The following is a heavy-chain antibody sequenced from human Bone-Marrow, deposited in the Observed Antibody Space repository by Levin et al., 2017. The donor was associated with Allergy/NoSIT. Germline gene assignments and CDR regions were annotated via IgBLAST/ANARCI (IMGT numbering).Heavy chain of an antibody. V-gene: IGHV3-21*01. D-gene: IGHD3-10*01. CDR1: GFTFSSYS. Sequence: PGGSLRLSCAASGFTFSSYSMNWVRQAPGKGLEWVASISSSGRYIYYAESMKGRFTISRDSAENSLYLQMNSLRVDDTAVYYCARDRDASGSFYYYWGQGTLVTVSS. CDR3: ARDRDASGSFYYY. J-gene: IGHJ4*02. CDR2: ISSSGRYI.